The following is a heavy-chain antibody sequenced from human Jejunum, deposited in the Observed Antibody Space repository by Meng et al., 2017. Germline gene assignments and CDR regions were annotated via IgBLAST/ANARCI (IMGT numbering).Heavy chain of an antibody. Sequence: VQLQESGPGLGKPSGTLSLTCAVAGASISDSNWWSWVRQPLGKALEWIGEIYHTGTTNYNPSLKSRVTMSLDKSKNQFSLELTSVTAADTAVYYCARDLLGPAIAATGWFDPWGQGTLVTVSS. CDR3: ARDLLGPAIAATGWFDP. J-gene: IGHJ5*02. V-gene: IGHV4-4*02. D-gene: IGHD6-13*01. CDR2: IYHTGTT. CDR1: GASISDSNW.